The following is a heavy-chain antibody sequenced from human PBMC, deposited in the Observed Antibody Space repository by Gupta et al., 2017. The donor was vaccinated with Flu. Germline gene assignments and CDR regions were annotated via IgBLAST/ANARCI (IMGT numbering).Heavy chain of an antibody. J-gene: IGHJ4*02. CDR1: GFSLSTSGVG. Sequence: QITLKESGPTLVKPTQTLTLTCTFSGFSLSTSGVGVGWIRQPPGKALEWLALIYWDDDKRYSPSLKSRLTITKDTSKNQVVLTMTNMDPVDTATYYCAHKFTSIAAAGTVDYWGQGTLVTVSS. CDR2: IYWDDDK. CDR3: AHKFTSIAAAGTVDY. D-gene: IGHD6-13*01. V-gene: IGHV2-5*02.